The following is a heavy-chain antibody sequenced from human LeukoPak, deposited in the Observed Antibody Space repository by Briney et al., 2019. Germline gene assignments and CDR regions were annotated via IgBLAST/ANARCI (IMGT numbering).Heavy chain of an antibody. CDR2: ISWNSGSI. CDR1: GFTFDDYA. Sequence: GRSLRLSCAASGFTFDDYAMHWVRQAPGKGLEWVSGISWNSGSIGYADSVQGRFTISRDNAKNSLYLQMNSLRAEDTALYYCAKGCSSTSCYVSYMDVWGKGTTVTVSS. CDR3: AKGCSSTSCYVSYMDV. V-gene: IGHV3-9*01. J-gene: IGHJ6*03. D-gene: IGHD2-2*01.